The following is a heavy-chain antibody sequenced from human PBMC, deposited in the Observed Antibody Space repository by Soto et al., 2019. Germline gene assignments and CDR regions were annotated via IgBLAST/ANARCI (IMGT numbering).Heavy chain of an antibody. Sequence: QVQLVQSGAEVKKPGSSVKVSCKASGGTFSSYAISWVRQAPGQGLEWMGGTIPIFGTANYAQKFQGRVTITADKSTSTAYMELSSLRSEDTAVYYCARWGGYDFWSGYGMDVWGQGTTVTVSS. CDR3: ARWGGYDFWSGYGMDV. V-gene: IGHV1-69*06. CDR2: TIPIFGTA. D-gene: IGHD3-3*01. J-gene: IGHJ6*02. CDR1: GGTFSSYA.